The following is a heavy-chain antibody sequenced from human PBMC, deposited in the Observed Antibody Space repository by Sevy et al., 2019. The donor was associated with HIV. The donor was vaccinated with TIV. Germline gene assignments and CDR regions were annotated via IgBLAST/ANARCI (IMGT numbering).Heavy chain of an antibody. V-gene: IGHV3-7*01. CDR2: IKQDGSER. CDR3: VRGGQRFDY. CDR1: GFTFSSYW. Sequence: GGSLRLSCAASGFTFSSYWMSWVRQAPGKGLEWVANIKQDGSERYDVDSVKGRFTISRDNTKNSLYLQMDSLRVEDTAEYYCVRGGQRFDYWGQGTLVTVSS. J-gene: IGHJ4*02. D-gene: IGHD6-25*01.